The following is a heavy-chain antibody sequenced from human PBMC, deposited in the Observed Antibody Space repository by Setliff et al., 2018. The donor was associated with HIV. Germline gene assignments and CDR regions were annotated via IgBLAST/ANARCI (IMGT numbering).Heavy chain of an antibody. CDR1: GFTFSSYG. J-gene: IGHJ3*02. CDR3: ASLYSSGCPACPDAFDI. V-gene: IGHV3-33*01. D-gene: IGHD6-19*01. Sequence: PGGSLRLSCAASGFTFSSYGMHWVRQAPGKGLEWVAVIWYDGSNKYYADSVKGRFTISRDNSKNTLYLQMNSLRAEDTAVYYCASLYSSGCPACPDAFDIWGQGTMVTVSS. CDR2: IWYDGSNK.